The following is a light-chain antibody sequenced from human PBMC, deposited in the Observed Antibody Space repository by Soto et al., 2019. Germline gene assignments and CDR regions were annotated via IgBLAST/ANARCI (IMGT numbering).Light chain of an antibody. V-gene: IGKV1-5*03. CDR1: QSISSW. Sequence: DIQMTQSPSTLSASVGDRVTITCRASQSISSWLAWYQQKPGKAPKLLIYKASSLASGVPSRFSGSGSGTEFTLTSSGLQPDDFATYYCQPYNSYWTFGQGTKVEIK. J-gene: IGKJ1*01. CDR2: KAS. CDR3: QPYNSYWT.